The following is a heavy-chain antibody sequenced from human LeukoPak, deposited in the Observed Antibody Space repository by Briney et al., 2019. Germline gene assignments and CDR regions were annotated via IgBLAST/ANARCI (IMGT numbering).Heavy chain of an antibody. J-gene: IGHJ3*02. CDR2: ISAHSDKT. CDR1: RHTLATSG. CDR3: TRQLGIGAFDI. D-gene: IGHD7-27*01. V-gene: IGHV1-18*01. Sequence: ASVKVSCKASRHTLATSGFSWVRQAPGRGPEWMGWISAHSDKTNYAQKFQGRVTMTTDTSTSTVYMELRSLTSDDTAVYYCTRQLGIGAFDIWGQGTMVIVSS.